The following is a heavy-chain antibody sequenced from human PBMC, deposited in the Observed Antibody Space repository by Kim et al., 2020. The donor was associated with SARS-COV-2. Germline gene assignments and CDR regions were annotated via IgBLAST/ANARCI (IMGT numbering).Heavy chain of an antibody. CDR2: IIPIFGTA. CDR1: GGTFSSYA. Sequence: SVKVSCKASGGTFSSYAISWVRQAPGQGLEWMGGIIPIFGTANYAQKFQGRVTITADESTSTAYMELSSLRSEDTAVYYCARVVDTAMVTDHGMDVWGQGTTVTVSS. J-gene: IGHJ6*02. CDR3: ARVVDTAMVTDHGMDV. D-gene: IGHD5-18*01. V-gene: IGHV1-69*13.